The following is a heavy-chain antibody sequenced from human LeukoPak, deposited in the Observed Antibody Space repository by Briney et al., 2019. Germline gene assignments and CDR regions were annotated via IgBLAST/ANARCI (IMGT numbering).Heavy chain of an antibody. J-gene: IGHJ3*02. Sequence: GGSLRLSCAASGFTFDDYAMHWVRQAPGKGLEWVSGISWNSGSIGYADSVKGRFTISRDNAKNSLYLQMNSLRAEDTALYYCAKGLITMIVVVADAFDIWGQGTMVTVSS. V-gene: IGHV3-9*01. CDR2: ISWNSGSI. CDR3: AKGLITMIVVVADAFDI. CDR1: GFTFDDYA. D-gene: IGHD3-22*01.